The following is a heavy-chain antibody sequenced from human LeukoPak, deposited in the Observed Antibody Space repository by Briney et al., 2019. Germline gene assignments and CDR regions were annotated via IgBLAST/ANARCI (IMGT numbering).Heavy chain of an antibody. V-gene: IGHV1-8*01. CDR3: ARVKVVRGVIIISRNYNWFDP. D-gene: IGHD3-10*01. CDR2: MNPNSGNT. CDR1: GYSFTSHA. Sequence: ASVKVSCKGSGYSFTSHAINWVRQAPGQGLEWVGWMNPNSGNTGYAQKFQGRVTMTRNTSISTAYMELSSLRSEDTAVYYCARVKVVRGVIIISRNYNWFDPWGQGTLVTVSS. J-gene: IGHJ5*02.